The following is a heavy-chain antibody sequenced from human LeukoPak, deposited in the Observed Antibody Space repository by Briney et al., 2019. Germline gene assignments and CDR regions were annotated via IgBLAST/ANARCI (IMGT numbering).Heavy chain of an antibody. CDR1: GYSISSGYY. CDR3: ARGARYFDY. J-gene: IGHJ4*02. V-gene: IGHV4-38-2*02. D-gene: IGHD3-16*01. CDR2: IYHSGST. Sequence: SETLSLTCIFSGYSISSGYYWGWIRQPPGKGLEWIGSIYHSGSTYYNPSLKSRVTISVDTSKNQFSLKLSSVTAADTAVYYCARGARYFDYWGQGTLVTVSS.